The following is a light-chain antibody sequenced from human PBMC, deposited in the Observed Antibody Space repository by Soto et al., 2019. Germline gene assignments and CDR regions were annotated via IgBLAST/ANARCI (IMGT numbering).Light chain of an antibody. Sequence: IVFTQFPATLSLSPGDRAALSCSGGRRVSSSYLAWYQQKPGKAPKLLIYAASTRATGVPSRFSGGGSGTDFTLTISSLQPEDFAIYYCQQRYNLPPTFGRGTKVDIK. V-gene: IGKV3D-7*01. J-gene: IGKJ4*01. CDR1: RRVSSSY. CDR3: QQRYNLPPT. CDR2: AAS.